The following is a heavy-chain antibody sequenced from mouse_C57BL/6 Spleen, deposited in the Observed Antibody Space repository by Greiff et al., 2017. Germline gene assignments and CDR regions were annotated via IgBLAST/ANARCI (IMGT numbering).Heavy chain of an antibody. CDR3: ARGKAVAPYYFDY. CDR2: INPSNGGT. Sequence: QVQLQQPGTELVKPGASVKLSCKASGYTFTSYWMHWVKQRPGQGLEWIGNINPSNGGTNYNEKFKSKATLTVDKSSSTAYMQRSSLTSEDSAVYYGARGKAVAPYYFDYWGQGTTLTVSS. V-gene: IGHV1-53*01. J-gene: IGHJ2*01. D-gene: IGHD1-1*01. CDR1: GYTFTSYW.